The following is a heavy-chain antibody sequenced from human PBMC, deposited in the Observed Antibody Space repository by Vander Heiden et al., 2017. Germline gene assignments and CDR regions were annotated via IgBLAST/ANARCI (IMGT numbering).Heavy chain of an antibody. J-gene: IGHJ3*02. Sequence: EVQLVQSGAEVKKPGESLKISCKGSGYSFTSYWTGWVRQMPGKGLEWMGIIYPGDSDTRYSPSFQGQVTISADKSISTAYLQWSSLKASETAMYYCARHIKERATTQGAFDIWGQGTMVTVSS. CDR3: ARHIKERATTQGAFDI. D-gene: IGHD1-1*01. CDR1: GYSFTSYW. V-gene: IGHV5-51*01. CDR2: IYPGDSDT.